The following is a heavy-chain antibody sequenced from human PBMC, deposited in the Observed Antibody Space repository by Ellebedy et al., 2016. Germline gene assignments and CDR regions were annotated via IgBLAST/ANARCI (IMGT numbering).Heavy chain of an antibody. CDR3: RQGHYADL. Sequence: GGSLRLXXAASGFAFNKYSMDWVRQAPGKGLEWVSTISAGSDTTRLADSVKGRFTISRDSSKNSVYLRMNNLRVEDTAVYYCRQGHYADLWGQGTLVTVSS. J-gene: IGHJ4*02. V-gene: IGHV3-23*01. CDR2: ISAGSDTT. D-gene: IGHD4-17*01. CDR1: GFAFNKYS.